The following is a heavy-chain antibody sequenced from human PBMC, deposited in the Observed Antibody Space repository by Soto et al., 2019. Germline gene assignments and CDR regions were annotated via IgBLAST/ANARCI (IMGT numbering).Heavy chain of an antibody. CDR2: ISYDGSNK. CDR3: ARDQEERNYYYYGMDV. CDR1: GFTFSSYA. Sequence: QVQLVESGGGVVQPGRSLRLSCAASGFTFSSYAMHWVRQARGKGLEWVAVISYDGSNKYYADSVKGRFTISRDNSKNTLYLQMNSLRAEDTAVYYCARDQEERNYYYYGMDVWGQGTTVTVSS. V-gene: IGHV3-30-3*01. J-gene: IGHJ6*02.